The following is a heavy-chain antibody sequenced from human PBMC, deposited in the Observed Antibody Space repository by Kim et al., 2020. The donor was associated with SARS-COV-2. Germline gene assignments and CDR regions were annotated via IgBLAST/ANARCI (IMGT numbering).Heavy chain of an antibody. J-gene: IGHJ6*02. CDR1: GYTFTSYA. CDR3: ARELQGEVWVGIQLWPLPLDV. D-gene: IGHD5-18*01. Sequence: ASVKVSCKASGYTFTSYAMHWVRQAPGQRLEWMGWINAGNGNTKYSQKFQGRVTITRDTSASTAYMELSSLRSEDTAVYYCARELQGEVWVGIQLWPLPLDVWGQGTTVTVSS. CDR2: INAGNGNT. V-gene: IGHV1-3*01.